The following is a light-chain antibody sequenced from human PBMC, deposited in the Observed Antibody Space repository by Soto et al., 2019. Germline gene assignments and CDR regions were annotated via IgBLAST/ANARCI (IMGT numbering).Light chain of an antibody. CDR1: SSDIGGYYY. CDR3: TSYSSSSTFYD. J-gene: IGLJ1*01. CDR2: QVS. Sequence: QSVLTQPASVSGSPGQSIIISCTGTSSDIGGYYYVSWYQHHPGRAPKLIIYQVSNRPSGVSNRFSGSKSGNTASLTISGLQADDEADYYCTSYSSSSTFYDFGSGTKVTVL. V-gene: IGLV2-14*01.